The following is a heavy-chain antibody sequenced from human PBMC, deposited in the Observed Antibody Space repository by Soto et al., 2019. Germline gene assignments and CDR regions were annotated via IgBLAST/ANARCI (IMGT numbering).Heavy chain of an antibody. J-gene: IGHJ6*02. CDR2: ISYDGSNE. CDR3: GKDLNKIPCYYATEV. Sequence: KGLEWVAVISYDGSNEYYAGSGKGRFTISRDNSKNTLYLQMNTLRAEDTAVEYCGKDLNKIPCYYATEVRVQGTTVPFS. V-gene: IGHV3-30*18. D-gene: IGHD2-21*01.